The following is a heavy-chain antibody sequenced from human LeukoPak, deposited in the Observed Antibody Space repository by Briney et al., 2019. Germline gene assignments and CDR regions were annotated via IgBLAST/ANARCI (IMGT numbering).Heavy chain of an antibody. CDR1: GGSFSSYY. D-gene: IGHD5-12*01. CDR2: INNSGST. V-gene: IGHV4-34*01. Sequence: SETLSLTCAVYGGSFSSYYWSWIRLPPRKGLEWIGEINNSGSTSCNPSLKRRVTISIDTSKKQFSLNLTSVTAADTAVYYCARAPYSGYDPYYMDVWGKGTTVSVSS. CDR3: ARAPYSGYDPYYMDV. J-gene: IGHJ6*03.